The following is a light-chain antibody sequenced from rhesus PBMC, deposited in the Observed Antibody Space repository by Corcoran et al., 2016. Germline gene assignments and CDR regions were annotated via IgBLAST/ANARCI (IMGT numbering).Light chain of an antibody. Sequence: DIQMTQSPSSLSASVGDTVTITCRASQGISNWLAWFQQKPWKAPELLIYRASSLQTGVPSRFSGSGAWTDCTLNISSLQSDDFATYYCQQYSRRPWTFGQGTKVEV. CDR1: QGISNW. V-gene: IGKV1-22*01. CDR3: QQYSRRPWT. J-gene: IGKJ1*01. CDR2: RAS.